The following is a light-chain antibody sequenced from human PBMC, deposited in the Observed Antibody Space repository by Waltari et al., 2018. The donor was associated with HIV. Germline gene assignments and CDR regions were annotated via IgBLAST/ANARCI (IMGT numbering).Light chain of an antibody. CDR1: SSNIGSNY. V-gene: IGLV1-47*01. Sequence: QSVLTQPPSASGTPGQRVTISCSGSSSNIGSNYVYWYHQPPGTAPKLLTFRNNQRPSGVPDRFSGSKSGTSASLAISGLRSEDEAEYYCAAWDDSLSGYVFGTGTKVTVL. J-gene: IGLJ1*01. CDR3: AAWDDSLSGYV. CDR2: RNN.